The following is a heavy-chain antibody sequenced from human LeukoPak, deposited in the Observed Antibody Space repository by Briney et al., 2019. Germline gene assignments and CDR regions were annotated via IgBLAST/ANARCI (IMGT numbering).Heavy chain of an antibody. D-gene: IGHD6-6*01. J-gene: IGHJ4*02. CDR3: ARGPRIAARRDFDY. CDR1: GGSISSSNW. V-gene: IGHV4-4*02. CDR2: IYHSGST. Sequence: PSETLSLTCAVSGGSISSSNWWSWVRQPPGKGLEWIGEIYHSGSTNYNPSLKSRVTISVDTSKNQFSLKLSSVTAADTAVYYCARGPRIAARRDFDYWGQGTLVTVSS.